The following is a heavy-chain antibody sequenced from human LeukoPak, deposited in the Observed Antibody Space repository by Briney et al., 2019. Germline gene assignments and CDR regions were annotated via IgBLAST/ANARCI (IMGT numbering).Heavy chain of an antibody. J-gene: IGHJ4*02. CDR2: IKQDGTAT. CDR3: ARDVAKGCLED. D-gene: IGHD2-15*01. V-gene: IGHV3-7*01. Sequence: GGSLRLSCAASGFTFSSIWMSWVRQAPGKGLEWVANIKQDGTATHYVDSVRGRFTVSRDNAKNPLYLQMNSLRAEDTALYYCARDVAKGCLEDWGQGTLITVSS. CDR1: GFTFSSIW.